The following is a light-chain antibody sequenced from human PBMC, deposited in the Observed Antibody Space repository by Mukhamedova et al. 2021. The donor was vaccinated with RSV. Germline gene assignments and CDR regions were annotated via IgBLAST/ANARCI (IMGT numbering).Light chain of an antibody. J-gene: IGKJ1*01. V-gene: IGKV3-20*01. CDR1: QSVSSSY. CDR3: QQYGSSWT. CDR2: GAS. Sequence: GERATLSCRASQSVSSSYLAWYQQKPGQAPRLLIYGASSRATGIPDRFSGSGSGTDFTLTISRLEPEDFAVYYCQQYGSSWTFGQG.